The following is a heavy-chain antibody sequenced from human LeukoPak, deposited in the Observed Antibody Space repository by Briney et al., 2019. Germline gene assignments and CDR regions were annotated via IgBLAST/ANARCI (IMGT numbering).Heavy chain of an antibody. CDR3: AKGVVTAIICYYYMDV. CDR2: ISGSGGST. J-gene: IGHJ6*03. D-gene: IGHD2-21*02. CDR1: GFTFSSYA. Sequence: PGGSLRLSCAASGFTFSSYAMSWVRQAPGKGLEWVSAISGSGGSTYYADSVKGRFTISRDNSKNTLYLQMNSLRAEDTAVYYCAKGVVTAIICYYYMDVWGKGTTVTVSS. V-gene: IGHV3-23*01.